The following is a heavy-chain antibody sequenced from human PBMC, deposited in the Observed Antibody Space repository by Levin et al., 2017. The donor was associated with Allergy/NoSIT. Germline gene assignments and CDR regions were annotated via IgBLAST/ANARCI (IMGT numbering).Heavy chain of an antibody. J-gene: IGHJ3*02. CDR2: ISSDGRKK. V-gene: IGHV3-30*18. D-gene: IGHD6-19*01. Sequence: AGGSLRLSCAASGFTFSSYGMHWVRQAPGKGLEWVAVISSDGRKKFYADSVKGRFTISRDNSKNTPDLQMNSLRAEDTAVYYWAKDVYGSGWYPLGNDAFEMWGQGTKVSVSS. CDR3: AKDVYGSGWYPLGNDAFEM. CDR1: GFTFSSYG.